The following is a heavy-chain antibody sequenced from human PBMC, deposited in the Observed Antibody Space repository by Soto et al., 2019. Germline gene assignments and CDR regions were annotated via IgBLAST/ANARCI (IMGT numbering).Heavy chain of an antibody. D-gene: IGHD6-6*01. V-gene: IGHV4-39*01. CDR2: IYYSGST. CDR1: GVSISSSSYY. J-gene: IGHJ5*02. Sequence: ESLALTCIVSGVSISSSSYYWGWIRQPPGKGLEWIGSIYYSGSTYYNPSLKSRVTISVDTSKNQFSLKLSSVTAADTAVFYCARHRARNWFDPWGQGTLVTVSS. CDR3: ARHRARNWFDP.